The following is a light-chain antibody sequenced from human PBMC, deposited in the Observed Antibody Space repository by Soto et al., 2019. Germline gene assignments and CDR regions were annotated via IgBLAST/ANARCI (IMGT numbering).Light chain of an antibody. CDR2: GAS. Sequence: EIVVTQSPAILSVSPGERVTLSCRASQNVVTNLAWYQQRLGQAPRLLIYGASARATGVPARFSGSGSGTEFCLTISSLQSEDFAVYYCQHYNNWLGTFGGGTKVEIK. V-gene: IGKV3-15*01. J-gene: IGKJ4*01. CDR3: QHYNNWLGT. CDR1: QNVVTN.